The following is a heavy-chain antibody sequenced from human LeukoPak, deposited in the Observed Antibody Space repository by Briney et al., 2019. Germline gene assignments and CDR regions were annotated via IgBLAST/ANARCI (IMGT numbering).Heavy chain of an antibody. CDR2: ISAYNGNT. CDR1: GYTFTIYG. Sequence: ASVKVSCKASGYTFTIYGISWVRQAPGQGLEWMGWISAYNGNTNYAQKLQGRVTMTTDTSTSTAYMELRSMRSADTAVYYCARGVRERGFYDSSGYYYFDYWGQGTLVTVSS. V-gene: IGHV1-18*01. CDR3: ARGVRERGFYDSSGYYYFDY. D-gene: IGHD3-22*01. J-gene: IGHJ4*02.